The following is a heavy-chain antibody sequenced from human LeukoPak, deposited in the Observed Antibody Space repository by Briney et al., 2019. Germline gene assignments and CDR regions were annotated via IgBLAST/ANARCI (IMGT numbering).Heavy chain of an antibody. CDR3: AKYSSGWAGFFDY. Sequence: PTGRSLRLSCAASGFTFSNYGMHWVRQAPGKGLEWVTFTRYDGNKKYYADSVKGRFTISRDNSKNTLYLQMNSLRAEDTAIYYCAKYSSGWAGFFDYWGQGTLVTVSS. CDR1: GFTFSNYG. J-gene: IGHJ4*02. D-gene: IGHD3-22*01. CDR2: TRYDGNKK. V-gene: IGHV3-30*02.